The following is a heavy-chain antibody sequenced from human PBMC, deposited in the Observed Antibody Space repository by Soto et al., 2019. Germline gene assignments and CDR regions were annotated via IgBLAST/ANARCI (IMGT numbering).Heavy chain of an antibody. J-gene: IGHJ5*02. V-gene: IGHV4-34*01. Sequence: SETLSLTCAVYGGYFSGYYWSWIRQPPGKGLEWIGEINHSGSTNYNPSLKSRVTISVDTSKNQFSLKLSSVTAADTAVYYCARGARSIAARRGNWFDPWGQGTLVTVSS. CDR3: ARGARSIAARRGNWFDP. CDR2: INHSGST. D-gene: IGHD6-6*01. CDR1: GGYFSGYY.